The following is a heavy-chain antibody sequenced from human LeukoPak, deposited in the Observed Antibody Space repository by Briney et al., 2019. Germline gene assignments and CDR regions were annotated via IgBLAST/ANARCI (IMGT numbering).Heavy chain of an antibody. D-gene: IGHD2-15*01. Sequence: EASVKVSCKASGYTFTSYDINWVRQATGQGLEWMGWMNPNSGNTGYAQKFQGGVTITRNTSISTAYMELSSLRSEDTAVYYCAREGTYCSGGSCYHYFDYWGQGTLVTVSS. V-gene: IGHV1-8*03. J-gene: IGHJ4*02. CDR2: MNPNSGNT. CDR3: AREGTYCSGGSCYHYFDY. CDR1: GYTFTSYD.